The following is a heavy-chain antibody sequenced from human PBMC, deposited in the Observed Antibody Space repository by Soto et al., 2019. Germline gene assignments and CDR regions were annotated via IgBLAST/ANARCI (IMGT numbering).Heavy chain of an antibody. CDR3: ARHYYYDSSGYYYAFDY. CDR1: GGSISSGGYY. D-gene: IGHD3-22*01. Sequence: PSETLSLTCTVSGGSISSGGYYWSWIRQHPGKGLEWIGYIYYSGSTYYNPSLKSRVTISVDTSKNQFSLKLSSVTAADTAVYYCARHYYYDSSGYYYAFDYWGQGTLVTVSS. J-gene: IGHJ4*02. CDR2: IYYSGST. V-gene: IGHV4-30-4*08.